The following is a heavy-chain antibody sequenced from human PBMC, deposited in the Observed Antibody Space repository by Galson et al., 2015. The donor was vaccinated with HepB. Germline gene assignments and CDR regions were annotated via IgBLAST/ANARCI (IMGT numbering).Heavy chain of an antibody. J-gene: IGHJ5*02. D-gene: IGHD5/OR15-5a*01. V-gene: IGHV3-NL1*01. CDR2: IYSGGSRT. CDR1: GFTFNNYA. Sequence: SLRLSCAASGFTFNNYALHWVRQAPGKGLEWVSIIYSGGSRTYADSPKGRFTISRDNSKNTVYLQMNSLKPEDTAVYYCTTDVYYSTYCPWLDPWGQGTLVTVSS. CDR3: TTDVYYSTYCPWLDP.